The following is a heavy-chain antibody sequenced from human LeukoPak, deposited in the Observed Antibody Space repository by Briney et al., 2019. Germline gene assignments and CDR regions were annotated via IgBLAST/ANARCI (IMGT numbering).Heavy chain of an antibody. CDR1: GYTFTSYD. Sequence: ASVKVSCKASGYTFTSYDINWVRQATGQGLEWMGWMNPNSGNTGYAQKFQGRVTMTRNTSISTAYMELSSLRSEDTAVYYCATPQIRDVSTVAGPRAFDYWGQGTLVTVSS. V-gene: IGHV1-8*01. J-gene: IGHJ4*02. CDR3: ATPQIRDVSTVAGPRAFDY. D-gene: IGHD6-19*01. CDR2: MNPNSGNT.